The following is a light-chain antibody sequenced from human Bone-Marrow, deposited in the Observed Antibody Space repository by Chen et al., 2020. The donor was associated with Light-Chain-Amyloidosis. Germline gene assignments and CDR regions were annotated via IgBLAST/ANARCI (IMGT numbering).Light chain of an antibody. CDR2: GAY. V-gene: IGKV1-39*01. CDR1: QNIGTY. CDR3: QQSRTFRT. Sequence: DIRLTQSPSSLSASVGDRVTITCRASQNIGTYLNGYQQKSGRAPKLLLSGAYNRQSGVPTRFGGTGSGTEFPLIITSLQPEDFATYYCQQSRTFRTFGQGTKVEVK. J-gene: IGKJ1*01.